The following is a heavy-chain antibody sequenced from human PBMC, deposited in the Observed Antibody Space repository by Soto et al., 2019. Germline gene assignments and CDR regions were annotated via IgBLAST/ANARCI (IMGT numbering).Heavy chain of an antibody. CDR3: AREYISGWSKA. CDR1: GYTFTSYD. J-gene: IGHJ4*02. CDR2: MNPNSGNT. D-gene: IGHD6-19*01. Sequence: QVQLVQSGAEVKKPWASVKVSCKASGYTFTSYDINWVRQATGQGLEWMGWMNPNSGNTGYAQKFQGRVSMTRNTSISTAYMELSSMRSEEMAVYYCAREYISGWSKAGGQGTLVTVSS. V-gene: IGHV1-8*01.